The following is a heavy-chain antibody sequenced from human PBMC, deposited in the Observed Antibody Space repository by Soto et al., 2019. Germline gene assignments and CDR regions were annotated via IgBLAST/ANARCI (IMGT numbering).Heavy chain of an antibody. CDR3: ARGSVVAATLLDY. V-gene: IGHV4-31*03. D-gene: IGHD2-15*01. Sequence: QVQLQESGPGLVKPSQTLSLTCTVSGGSISSGGYYWSWIRQHPGKGLDWIGYIYYSGSTYYNPSLNSRVTISVDTFKNQFSLKLSSVTAADTAVYYCARGSVVAATLLDYWGQGTLVTVSS. CDR1: GGSISSGGYY. J-gene: IGHJ4*02. CDR2: IYYSGST.